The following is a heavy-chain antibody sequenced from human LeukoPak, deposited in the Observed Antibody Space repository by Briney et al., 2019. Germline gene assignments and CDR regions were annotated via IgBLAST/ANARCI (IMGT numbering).Heavy chain of an antibody. J-gene: IGHJ6*04. Sequence: GASVKVSCKASGYTFTSYGISWVRQAPGQGLEWMGWISAYNGSTNYAQKLQGRVTMTTDTSTSTAYMELRSLRSDDTAVYYCARLRLGELSPTPDYYYYGMDVWGKGTTVTVSS. V-gene: IGHV1-18*04. CDR2: ISAYNGST. CDR3: ARLRLGELSPTPDYYYYGMDV. D-gene: IGHD3-16*02. CDR1: GYTFTSYG.